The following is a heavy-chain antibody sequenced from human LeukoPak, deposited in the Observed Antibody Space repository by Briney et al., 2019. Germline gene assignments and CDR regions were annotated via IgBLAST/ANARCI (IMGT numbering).Heavy chain of an antibody. CDR3: ARNLEYQLLLPYFDY. D-gene: IGHD2-2*01. V-gene: IGHV3-23*01. J-gene: IGHJ4*02. CDR1: GFTFSSYA. Sequence: GGSLRLSCAASGFTFSSYAMSWVRQAPGKGLEWVSAISGSGGSTYYADSVKGRFTISRDNSKNTLYLQMNSLRAGDTAVYYCARNLEYQLLLPYFDYWGQGTLVTVSS. CDR2: ISGSGGST.